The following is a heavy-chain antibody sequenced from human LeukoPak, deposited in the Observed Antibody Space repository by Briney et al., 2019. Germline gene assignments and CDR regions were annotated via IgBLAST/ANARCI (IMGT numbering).Heavy chain of an antibody. CDR3: ARVGGATAVTMYFEY. CDR2: IWYDASNK. CDR1: GFTFSSFG. V-gene: IGHV3-33*01. Sequence: GGSLRLSCAASGFTFSSFGMHWVRQAPGKGLEWVAVIWYDASNKYYADSVKGRFTISRDNAKKSLYLQMNSLRDEDTAAYYCARVGGATAVTMYFEYWGQGTLVTVSS. D-gene: IGHD1-26*01. J-gene: IGHJ4*02.